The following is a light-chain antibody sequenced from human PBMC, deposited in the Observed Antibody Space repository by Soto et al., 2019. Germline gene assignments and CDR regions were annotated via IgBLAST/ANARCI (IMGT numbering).Light chain of an antibody. V-gene: IGKV3D-15*03. CDR1: QSVDNN. Sequence: EIVMKQSLVTLSASPGERSPLSCRASQSVDNNVAWYQHRPGQSPRLLIYQTSLRAAGIPARFSASGSGTDFTLTISDVQPEDFALYYCHQRQSWPRTVGQGNKVDIK. CDR3: HQRQSWPRT. CDR2: QTS. J-gene: IGKJ1*01.